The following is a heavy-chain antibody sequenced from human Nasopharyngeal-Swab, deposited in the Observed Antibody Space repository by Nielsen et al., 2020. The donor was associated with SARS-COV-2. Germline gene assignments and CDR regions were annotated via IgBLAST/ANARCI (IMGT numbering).Heavy chain of an antibody. D-gene: IGHD1-1*01. CDR3: ASGAFYFDH. J-gene: IGHJ4*02. V-gene: IGHV3-30*03. Sequence: WIRQPPGKGLEWVALISYDGNENYYADSLKGRFTISRDNAKNALYLQVNSLRSEDTAVYYCASGAFYFDHWGQGTLVTVSS. CDR2: ISYDGNEN.